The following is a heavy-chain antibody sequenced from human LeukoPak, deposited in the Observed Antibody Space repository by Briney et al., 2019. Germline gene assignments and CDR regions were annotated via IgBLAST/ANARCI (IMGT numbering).Heavy chain of an antibody. D-gene: IGHD3-16*01. Sequence: SETLSLTCSVSGVSVSSSDYYWGWIRQPPGKGLEWIGSIYYSGSTYYNPSLKSRVTISVDTSNNQFSLKLSSVTAADTAVYYCARALKPPLMRTSGFDYWGQGTLVTVSS. V-gene: IGHV4-39*07. CDR1: GVSVSSSDYY. CDR3: ARALKPPLMRTSGFDY. CDR2: IYYSGST. J-gene: IGHJ4*02.